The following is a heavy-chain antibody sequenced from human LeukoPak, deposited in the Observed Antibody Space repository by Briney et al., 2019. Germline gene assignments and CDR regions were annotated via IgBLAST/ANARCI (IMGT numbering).Heavy chain of an antibody. CDR2: LYYSGST. Sequence: SETLSLTCTVSGGSISSSSYYWGWIHQPPGKGLEWIGSLYYSGSTYYNPSLKSRLTISGDTSKNQFSLNLSSVTATDTAVYYCVRPAVAGTKDYWGQGTLVTVSS. CDR3: VRPAVAGTKDY. D-gene: IGHD6-19*01. CDR1: GGSISSSSYY. V-gene: IGHV4-39*01. J-gene: IGHJ4*02.